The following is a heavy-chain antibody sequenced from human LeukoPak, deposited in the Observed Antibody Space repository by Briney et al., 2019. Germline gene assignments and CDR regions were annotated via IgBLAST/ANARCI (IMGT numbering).Heavy chain of an antibody. V-gene: IGHV4-34*01. CDR3: ASGHLGTLIDY. CDR2: INHSGST. Sequence: PSETLSLTCAVYGGSFSGYYWSWIRQPPGKGLEWIGEINHSGSTNYNPSLKSRVTIPVDTSKNQFSLKLSSVTAADTAVYYCASGHLGTLIDYWGQGTLVTVSS. J-gene: IGHJ4*02. CDR1: GGSFSGYY. D-gene: IGHD2/OR15-2a*01.